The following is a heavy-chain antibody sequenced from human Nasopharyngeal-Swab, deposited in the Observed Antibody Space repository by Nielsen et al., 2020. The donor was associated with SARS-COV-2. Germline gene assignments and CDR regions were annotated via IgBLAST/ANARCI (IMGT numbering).Heavy chain of an antibody. CDR2: ISSSSSYI. CDR3: ARDGGGCSSTSCYT. V-gene: IGHV3-21*01. D-gene: IGHD2-2*02. Sequence: GVLRLSCAASGFTFSSYSMNWVRQAPGKGLEWVSSISSSSSYIYYTDSVKGRFTISRDNAKNSLYLQMNNLRAEDTAVYYCARDGGGCSSTSCYTWGQGTLVTVSS. J-gene: IGHJ4*02. CDR1: GFTFSSYS.